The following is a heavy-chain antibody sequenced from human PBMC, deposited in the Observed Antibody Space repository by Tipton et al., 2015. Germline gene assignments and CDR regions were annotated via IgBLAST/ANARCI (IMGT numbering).Heavy chain of an antibody. D-gene: IGHD5-18*01. V-gene: IGHV4-31*03. CDR3: ARSTDTYIDY. Sequence: TLSLTCTVSGDSMSSGAYYWSWIRQHPGKGLEWIGYIYYSGTTYYNPSLKSRLTISLDRSKSHFSLQLTSVTAADTAVYYCARSTDTYIDYWGPGTPVTVSS. CDR2: IYYSGTT. CDR1: GDSMSSGAYY. J-gene: IGHJ4*02.